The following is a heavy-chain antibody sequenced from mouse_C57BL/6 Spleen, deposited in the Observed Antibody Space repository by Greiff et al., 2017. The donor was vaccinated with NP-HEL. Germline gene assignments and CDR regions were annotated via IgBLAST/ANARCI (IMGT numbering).Heavy chain of an antibody. Sequence: QVHVKQSGPELVKPGASVKLSCKASGYTFTSYDINWVKQRPGQGLEWIGWIYPRDGSTKYNEKFKGKATLTVDTSSSTAYMELHSLTSEDSAVYFCAREGLRPWFAYWGQGTLVTVSA. D-gene: IGHD3-1*01. CDR2: IYPRDGST. CDR3: AREGLRPWFAY. V-gene: IGHV1-85*01. CDR1: GYTFTSYD. J-gene: IGHJ3*01.